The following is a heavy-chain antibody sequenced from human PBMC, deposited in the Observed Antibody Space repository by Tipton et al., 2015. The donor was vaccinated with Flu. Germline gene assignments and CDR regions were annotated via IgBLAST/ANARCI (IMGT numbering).Heavy chain of an antibody. CDR1: GGSISSYY. CDR3: ARHDSRVGELWFGEFFDY. D-gene: IGHD3-10*01. J-gene: IGHJ4*02. V-gene: IGHV4-59*08. Sequence: GLVKPSETLSLTCTVSGGSISSYYWNWIRQPPGKGLEWIGYVYYDGSTNYNPSLKSRVTMSVDASKNQFSLKLNSVTAADTAVYYCARHDSRVGELWFGEFFDYWGQGTLVTVSS. CDR2: VYYDGST.